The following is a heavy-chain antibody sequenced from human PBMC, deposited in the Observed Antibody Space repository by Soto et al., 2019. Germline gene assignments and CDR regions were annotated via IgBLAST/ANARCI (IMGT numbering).Heavy chain of an antibody. CDR1: GFTFSSYW. CDR3: VRYTSGWTPHGMDV. Sequence: PGGSLRLSCAASGFTFSSYWMHWVRQAPGKGLVWVSRINDDGSSTNYADSVKGRFTISRDNAKNTLYLQMNSLGPEDTGLYYCVRYTSGWTPHGMDVWGQGTKVTVSS. V-gene: IGHV3-74*01. CDR2: INDDGSST. J-gene: IGHJ6*02. D-gene: IGHD6-19*01.